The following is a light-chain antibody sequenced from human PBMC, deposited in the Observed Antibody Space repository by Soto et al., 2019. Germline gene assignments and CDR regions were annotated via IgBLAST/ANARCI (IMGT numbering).Light chain of an antibody. J-gene: IGKJ1*01. Sequence: EIVMAQSPATLSVSPGERATLSCRASQRISSNLAWYQHKPGQAPRLLIFGASTRATGIPARFSGSGSGTDFTLTISRLEPEDFAVYYCQQYGSSPPTFGLGTKVDIK. CDR3: QQYGSSPPT. CDR1: QRISSN. CDR2: GAS. V-gene: IGKV3-15*01.